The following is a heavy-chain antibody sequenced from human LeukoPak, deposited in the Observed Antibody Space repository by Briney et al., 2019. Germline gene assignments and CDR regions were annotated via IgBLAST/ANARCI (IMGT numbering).Heavy chain of an antibody. Sequence: GGSLRLSCAASGFTFSDHYMSWIRQAPGKGLEWVSYISSSGSFTYSADSVKGRFTISRDNAKNSLYLQMNSLRAEDTAVYYCASPYSSNTLDYWGQGTLVTVSS. CDR3: ASPYSSNTLDY. J-gene: IGHJ4*02. CDR1: GFTFSDHY. CDR2: ISSSGSFT. D-gene: IGHD6-13*01. V-gene: IGHV3-11*04.